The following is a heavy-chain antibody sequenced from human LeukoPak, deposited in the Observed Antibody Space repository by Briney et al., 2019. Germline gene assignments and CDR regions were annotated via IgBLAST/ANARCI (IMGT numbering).Heavy chain of an antibody. Sequence: GGSLRLSCVASDFCSHHVHWVRQAPGKGLLWVSRVSTDGIGTAYADSVKGRFTISRDNAKNTVYLQMNSLRAEDTAVYYCARGGYSSGLDYWGQGTLVTVSS. CDR2: VSTDGIGT. V-gene: IGHV3-74*01. D-gene: IGHD6-19*01. CDR1: DFCSHH. CDR3: ARGGYSSGLDY. J-gene: IGHJ4*02.